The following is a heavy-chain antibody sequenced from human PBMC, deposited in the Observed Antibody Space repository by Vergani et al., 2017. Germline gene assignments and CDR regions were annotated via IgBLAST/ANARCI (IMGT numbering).Heavy chain of an antibody. D-gene: IGHD3-16*01. J-gene: IGHJ4*02. V-gene: IGHV3-30-3*01. CDR2: ISYDGSNK. CDR1: GFTFRSYA. CDR3: ASGAFDY. Sequence: QVQLVESGGGVVQPGRSLRLSCAASGFTFRSYAMHWVRQAPGKGLEWVAVISYDGSNKYYADSVKGRFTISRDNSKNTLYLQMNSLRAEDTAVYYCASGAFDYRGQGTLVTVSS.